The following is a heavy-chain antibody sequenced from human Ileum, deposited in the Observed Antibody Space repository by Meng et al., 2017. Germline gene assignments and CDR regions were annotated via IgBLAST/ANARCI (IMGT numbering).Heavy chain of an antibody. CDR1: GFTFSTYW. CDR3: ARDSPAVGASADY. J-gene: IGHJ4*02. Sequence: GGSLRLSCAASGFTFSTYWMHWVRQVPGKGLVWVSRINTDESSKTYADSVKGRFTISRDNAKNTLYLQMNSLRAEDTAVYYCARDSPAVGASADYWGQGTLVTVSS. V-gene: IGHV3-74*01. D-gene: IGHD1-26*01. CDR2: INTDESSK.